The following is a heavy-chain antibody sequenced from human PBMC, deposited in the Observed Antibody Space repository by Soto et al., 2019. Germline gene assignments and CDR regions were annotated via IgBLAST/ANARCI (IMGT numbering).Heavy chain of an antibody. CDR2: IIPIFGTA. J-gene: IGHJ2*01. V-gene: IGHV1-69*13. D-gene: IGHD1-26*01. CDR3: ARIRSHSGSYYFPFWYFDL. Sequence: ASVKVSCKASGGTFSSYAISWVRQAPGQGLEWMGGIIPIFGTANYAQKFQGRVTITADESTSTAYLQWSSLKASDTAMYYCARIRSHSGSYYFPFWYFDLWGRGTLVTVSS. CDR1: GGTFSSYA.